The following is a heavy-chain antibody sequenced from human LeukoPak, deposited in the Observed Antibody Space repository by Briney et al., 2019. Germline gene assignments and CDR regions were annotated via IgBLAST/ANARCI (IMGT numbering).Heavy chain of an antibody. J-gene: IGHJ4*02. V-gene: IGHV1-69*05. CDR1: GGTFSSYA. CDR2: IIPIFGTA. CDR3: ASGSEYSSPKPFDY. D-gene: IGHD6-6*01. Sequence: SVKVSCKASGGTFSSYAISWVRQAPGQRLEWMGGIIPIFGTASYAQKFQGRVTITTDESTSTAYMELSSLRSEDTAVYYCASGSEYSSPKPFDYWGQGTLVTVSS.